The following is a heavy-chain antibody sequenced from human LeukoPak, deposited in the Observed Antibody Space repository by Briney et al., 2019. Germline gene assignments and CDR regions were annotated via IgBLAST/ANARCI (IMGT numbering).Heavy chain of an antibody. D-gene: IGHD4-11*01. Sequence: SETLSLTCTVSGAPSVISSYYWSWIRQPPGKELEWIGFISYAGSTNYNPSLKSRVTISVDTSKNQFSLKLTSVTAADTAVYYCAIRRLPGAFDIWGQGTMVTVSS. V-gene: IGHV4-61*01. J-gene: IGHJ3*02. CDR2: ISYAGST. CDR3: AIRRLPGAFDI. CDR1: GAPSVISSYY.